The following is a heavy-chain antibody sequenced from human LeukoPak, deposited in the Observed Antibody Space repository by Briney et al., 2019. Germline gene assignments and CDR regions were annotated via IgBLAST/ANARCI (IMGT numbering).Heavy chain of an antibody. CDR3: ARERTTVPTYDY. V-gene: IGHV4-38-2*02. Sequence: SETLSLTCTVSGYSISSGYYWAWIRQPPGKGLEWIGCIYHSGSTYNNPSLKSRVTISVDTSKNQFSLKLSSVTVADTAIYYCARERTTVPTYDYWGQGSLVTVSS. D-gene: IGHD4-17*01. J-gene: IGHJ4*02. CDR1: GYSISSGYY. CDR2: IYHSGST.